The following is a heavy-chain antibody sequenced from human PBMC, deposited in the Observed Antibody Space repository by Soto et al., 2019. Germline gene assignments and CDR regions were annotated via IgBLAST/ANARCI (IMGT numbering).Heavy chain of an antibody. V-gene: IGHV3-23*01. J-gene: IGHJ5*02. D-gene: IGHD3-3*01. CDR3: AKTHTRPTWFDP. CDR2: ISGSGGST. Sequence: EVQLLESGGGLVQPGGSLRLSCAASGFTFSSYAMSWVRQAPGKGLEWVSAISGSGGSTYYADSVKGRFTISRDNSKNTRYLQMTSLSAEDTAVYYCAKTHTRPTWFDPWGQGTLVTVSS. CDR1: GFTFSSYA.